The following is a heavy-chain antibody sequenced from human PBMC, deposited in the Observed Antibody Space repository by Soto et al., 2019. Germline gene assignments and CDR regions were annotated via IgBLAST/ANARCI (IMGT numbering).Heavy chain of an antibody. CDR3: ARRGSTVTFTY. Sequence: QVQLVESRGGLVKPGGSLRLSCAASGFTFSDYYMSWIRQAPGKGLEWISYISNGGGAISYAGSVKGRFTISRDNAKNSLFLQMNNLRAEDMAVYYCARRGSTVTFTYWGQGTLVTVSS. CDR1: GFTFSDYY. D-gene: IGHD4-17*01. V-gene: IGHV3-11*01. CDR2: ISNGGGAI. J-gene: IGHJ4*02.